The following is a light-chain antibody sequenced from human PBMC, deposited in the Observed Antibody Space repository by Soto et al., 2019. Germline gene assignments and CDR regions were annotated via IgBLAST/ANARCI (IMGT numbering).Light chain of an antibody. Sequence: LTQPPSVSGSPGQSVTISCTGTSSDVGSYNRVSWYQQPPGTAPKLMIYEVSNRPSGVSDRFSGSKSGNTASLTISGLQAEDEADYYCSSYTTSSTYVFGSGTKVTVL. J-gene: IGLJ1*01. CDR3: SSYTTSSTYV. V-gene: IGLV2-18*02. CDR1: SSDVGSYNR. CDR2: EVS.